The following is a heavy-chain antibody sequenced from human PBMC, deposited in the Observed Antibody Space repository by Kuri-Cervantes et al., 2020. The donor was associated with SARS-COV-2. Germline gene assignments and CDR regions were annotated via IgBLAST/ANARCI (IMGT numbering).Heavy chain of an antibody. D-gene: IGHD3-3*01. V-gene: IGHV1-46*01. CDR3: ARRVRGEWLSQYYFDY. CDR1: GYTFTSYY. Sequence: ASVKVSCKASGYTFTSYYMHWVRQAPGQGLEWMGIINPSGGSTSYAQKFQGRVTMTRDTSTSTVYMELSSLRSEDTAVYYCARRVRGEWLSQYYFDYWGQGTLVTVSS. J-gene: IGHJ4*02. CDR2: INPSGGST.